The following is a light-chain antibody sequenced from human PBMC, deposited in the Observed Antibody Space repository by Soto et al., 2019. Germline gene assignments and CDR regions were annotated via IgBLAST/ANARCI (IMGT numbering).Light chain of an antibody. J-gene: IGKJ4*01. V-gene: IGKV1-33*01. CDR1: QDISHH. Sequence: DMQMTQSPSSLSASVGARVTITCQASQDISHHLNWYQQKPGKAPKLLIYDASKLEKGVPSRFSGSGSGTHFTFTISSLQPEDVATYYCQQYDSLPLFGGVTKVDIK. CDR3: QQYDSLPL. CDR2: DAS.